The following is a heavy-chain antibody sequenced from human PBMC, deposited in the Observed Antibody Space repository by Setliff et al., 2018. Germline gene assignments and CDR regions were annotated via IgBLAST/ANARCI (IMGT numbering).Heavy chain of an antibody. CDR1: GFTFSNYY. CDR3: ARTTGYRLEGDFDY. D-gene: IGHD3-16*01. CDR2: IHDSGNPT. Sequence: LRLSCAASGFTFSNYYMTWIRQAPGKGLEWNSYIHDSGNPTYYADSVKGRFTVSRDNAKNSLYLQMTSLRAEDTAIYYCARTTGYRLEGDFDYWGQGTLVTVSS. V-gene: IGHV3-11*01. J-gene: IGHJ4*02.